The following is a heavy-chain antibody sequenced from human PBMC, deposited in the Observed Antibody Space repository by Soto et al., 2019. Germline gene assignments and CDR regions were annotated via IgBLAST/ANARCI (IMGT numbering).Heavy chain of an antibody. CDR3: ARESLYYDSSGYSGRDHHYGMGV. D-gene: IGHD3-22*01. CDR1: GDSISNGGYY. Sequence: PSETLSLTCTVSGDSISNGGYYWTWIRQHPGKGLEWIGYIYYSGSTHYHPSLRRRLTISVDTSMNQFSLTLSSVTAADTAVYYCARESLYYDSSGYSGRDHHYGMGVWGQGTTVTVSS. J-gene: IGHJ6*02. CDR2: IYYSGST. V-gene: IGHV4-31*03.